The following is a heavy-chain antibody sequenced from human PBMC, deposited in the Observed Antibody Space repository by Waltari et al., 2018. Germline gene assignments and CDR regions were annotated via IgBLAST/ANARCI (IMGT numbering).Heavy chain of an antibody. J-gene: IGHJ3*01. CDR1: GGSINSNRPY. CDR3: ATYLGASLGTAAFDV. V-gene: IGHV4-39*01. Sequence: QLQLQESGPGLVKPSETLSLTCSVSGGSINSNRPYWVWIRQAPGQGLEWIGTMSYSGATYSSPSLNSRVTISRDTSKNQLSLKLASMTAADTAVYYCATYLGASLGTAAFDVWGQGTMVTVSS. D-gene: IGHD1-1*01. CDR2: MSYSGAT.